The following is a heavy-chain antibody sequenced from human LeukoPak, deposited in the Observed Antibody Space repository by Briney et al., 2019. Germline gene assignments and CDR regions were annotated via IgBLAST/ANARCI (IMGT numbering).Heavy chain of an antibody. CDR1: GFTFSSYA. Sequence: QTGGSLRLSCAASGFTFSSYAMHWVRQAPGKGLEWVAVISYDGSNKYYADSVKGRFTISRDNSKNTLYLQMNSLRAEDTAVYYCARDGVLWFGELLSFFDYWGQGTLVTVSS. V-gene: IGHV3-30-3*01. CDR3: ARDGVLWFGELLSFFDY. D-gene: IGHD3-10*01. J-gene: IGHJ4*02. CDR2: ISYDGSNK.